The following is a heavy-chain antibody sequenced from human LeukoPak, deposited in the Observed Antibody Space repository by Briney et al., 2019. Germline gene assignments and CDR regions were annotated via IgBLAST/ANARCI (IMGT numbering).Heavy chain of an antibody. V-gene: IGHV3-74*01. CDR3: GRGFVLVPAAIPDY. Sequence: PGGSLRLSCAASGFTFSNYWMHWVRHAPGEGLVWVSRINTDGSSTTYADSVKGRFTISRDNAKNTLYLQMNSLRAEDTAVYYCGRGFVLVPAAIPDYWGPGTLVTVSS. CDR1: GFTFSNYW. D-gene: IGHD2-2*01. J-gene: IGHJ4*02. CDR2: INTDGSST.